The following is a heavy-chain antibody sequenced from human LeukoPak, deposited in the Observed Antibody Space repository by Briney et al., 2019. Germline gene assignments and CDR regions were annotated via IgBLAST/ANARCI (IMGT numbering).Heavy chain of an antibody. V-gene: IGHV3-48*03. D-gene: IGHD3-9*01. J-gene: IGHJ4*02. Sequence: PGGSLKVSCAASGFTFSSYEMNWVRQAPGKGLEWVSYISSSGSTIYYADSVKGRFTISRDNAKNSLYLQMNSLRAEDTAVYYCARGGTRHYDILTGYYLITHYFDYWGQGALV. CDR2: ISSSGSTI. CDR3: ARGGTRHYDILTGYYLITHYFDY. CDR1: GFTFSSYE.